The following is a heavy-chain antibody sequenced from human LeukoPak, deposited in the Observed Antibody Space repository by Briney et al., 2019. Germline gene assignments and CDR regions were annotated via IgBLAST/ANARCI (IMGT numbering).Heavy chain of an antibody. CDR1: GVSISSYY. Sequence: SETLSLTCTVSGVSISSYYWSWIRQPPGKGLEWIGYIYYSGSTNYNPSLKSRVTISVDMSKNQLSLKLSSVTAADTAVYYCAREKPDSSSDYTDYWGQGTLVTVSS. CDR3: AREKPDSSSDYTDY. V-gene: IGHV4-59*01. CDR2: IYYSGST. D-gene: IGHD6-13*01. J-gene: IGHJ4*02.